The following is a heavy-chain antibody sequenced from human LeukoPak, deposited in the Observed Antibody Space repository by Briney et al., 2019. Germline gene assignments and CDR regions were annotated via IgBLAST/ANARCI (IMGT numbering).Heavy chain of an antibody. CDR3: ARDSGYGFWSGYFAIDY. CDR2: ISYDGRNDK. V-gene: IGHV3-30*04. CDR1: GFTFNSYA. D-gene: IGHD3-3*01. Sequence: GRSLRLFCAASGFTFNSYAMHWVRQAPGKGLQWVAVISYDGRNDKYYADSVKGRFTISRDNSRNTLYVQMNSLRAEDTAVYYCARDSGYGFWSGYFAIDYWGQGTLVTVSS. J-gene: IGHJ4*02.